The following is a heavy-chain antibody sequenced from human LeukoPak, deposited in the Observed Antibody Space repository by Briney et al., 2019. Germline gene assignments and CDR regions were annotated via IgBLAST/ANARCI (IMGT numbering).Heavy chain of an antibody. CDR2: ISSSSSTI. J-gene: IGHJ2*01. CDR3: ARDDARGSGWYGMYWYFDL. D-gene: IGHD6-19*01. CDR1: GFTFSSYS. Sequence: GGSLRLSCAASGFTFSSYSMNWVRQAPGKGLEWVSYISSSSSTIYYADSVKGRFTISRDNAKNSLYLQMNSLRAEDTAVYYCARDDARGSGWYGMYWYFDLWGRGTLVTVSS. V-gene: IGHV3-48*04.